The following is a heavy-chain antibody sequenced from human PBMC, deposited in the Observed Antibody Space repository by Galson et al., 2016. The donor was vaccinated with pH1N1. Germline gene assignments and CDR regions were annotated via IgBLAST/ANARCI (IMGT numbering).Heavy chain of an antibody. D-gene: IGHD3-3*01. CDR2: IYYSGST. Sequence: SETLSLTCTVSGGSFSKQYWSWIRQPAGKGREWSGYIYYSGSTNYNPSLKSRVTISVDTSKKHFSLKLSSVTAADTAIYYCARTPSCYDSWRGYGYYFDSWGQAPRVPVSS. CDR3: ARTPSCYDSWRGYGYYFDS. CDR1: GGSFSKQY. V-gene: IGHV4-59*11. J-gene: IGHJ4*02.